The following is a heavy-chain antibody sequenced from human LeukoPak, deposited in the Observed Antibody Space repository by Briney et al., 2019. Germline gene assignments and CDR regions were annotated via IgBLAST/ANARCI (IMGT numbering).Heavy chain of an antibody. CDR3: ARDRSVAAAANAGAFDI. D-gene: IGHD6-13*01. J-gene: IGHJ3*02. V-gene: IGHV1-18*01. CDR1: GYSFTSYG. Sequence: ASVKVSCKASGYSFTSYGISWVRQAPGQGLEWMGWISAYNGNTNYAQKFQGRVTMTRDTSTSTAYMELRSLRSEDTAVYYCARDRSVAAAANAGAFDIWGQGTMVTVSS. CDR2: ISAYNGNT.